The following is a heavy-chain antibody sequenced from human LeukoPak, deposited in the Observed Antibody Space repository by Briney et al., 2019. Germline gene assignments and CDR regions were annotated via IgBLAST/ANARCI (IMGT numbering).Heavy chain of an antibody. CDR2: INHSGST. V-gene: IGHV4-34*01. CDR1: GGSFSGYY. D-gene: IGHD1-1*01. J-gene: IGHJ4*02. Sequence: SETLSLTRAVYGGSFSGYYWSWIRQPPGKGLEWIGEINHSGSTNYNPSLKSRVTISVDTSKNQFSLKLSSVTAADTAVYYCARGYRTVDYWGQGTLVTVSS. CDR3: ARGYRTVDY.